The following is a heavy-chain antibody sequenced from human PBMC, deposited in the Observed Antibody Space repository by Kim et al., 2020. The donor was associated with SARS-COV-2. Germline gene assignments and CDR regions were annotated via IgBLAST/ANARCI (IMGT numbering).Heavy chain of an antibody. Sequence: GGSLRLSCAASGFTFSSYEMNWVRQAPGKGLEWVSYISSSGSTIYYADSVKGRFTISRDNAKNSLYLQMNSLRAEDTAVYYCARVTTTVTPFSSPGYYMDVWGQGTTVTVSS. CDR1: GFTFSSYE. CDR3: ARVTTTVTPFSSPGYYMDV. V-gene: IGHV3-48*03. J-gene: IGHJ6*03. D-gene: IGHD4-17*01. CDR2: ISSSGSTI.